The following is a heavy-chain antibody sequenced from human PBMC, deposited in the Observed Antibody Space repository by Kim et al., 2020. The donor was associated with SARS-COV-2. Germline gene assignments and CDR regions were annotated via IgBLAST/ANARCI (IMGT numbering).Heavy chain of an antibody. Sequence: GGSLRLSCAASGFTFSNFAMAWVRQSPGKGLEWVSGIMNSGGNTYYADSAKGRFTISRDNSKNTLYLQLNRLRAGDTAIYYCAKAAQPFSSSQFDSWGQGTLVTVAS. CDR2: IMNSGGNT. CDR1: GFTFSNFA. D-gene: IGHD6-6*01. J-gene: IGHJ4*02. CDR3: AKAAQPFSSSQFDS. V-gene: IGHV3-23*01.